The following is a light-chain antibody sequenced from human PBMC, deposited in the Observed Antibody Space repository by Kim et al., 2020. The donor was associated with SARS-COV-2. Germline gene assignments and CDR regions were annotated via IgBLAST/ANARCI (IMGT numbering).Light chain of an antibody. CDR3: QQSHTAPLLT. V-gene: IGKV1-39*01. CDR2: AAS. CDR1: QSISNY. Sequence: SVGDRVTITCRASQSISNYLNWYPQKPGKAPQLLIYAASSLQSGAPSRFSGSGSATDFTLTISSLQPEDFATYYCQQSHTAPLLTFGGGTKVDIK. J-gene: IGKJ4*01.